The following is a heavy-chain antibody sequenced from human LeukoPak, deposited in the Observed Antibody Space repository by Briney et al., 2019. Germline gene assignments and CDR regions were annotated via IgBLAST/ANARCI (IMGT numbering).Heavy chain of an antibody. D-gene: IGHD1-26*01. CDR3: ARGDSGSYTPWDY. V-gene: IGHV1-69*05. CDR1: GGTFSSYA. Sequence: GASVKVSCKASGGTFSSYAISWVRQAPGQGLEWMGGIIPIFGTANYAQKFQGRVTITTDESTSTAYMELSSLRSEDTAVYYCARGDSGSYTPWDYWGQGTLSPSPQ. J-gene: IGHJ4*02. CDR2: IIPIFGTA.